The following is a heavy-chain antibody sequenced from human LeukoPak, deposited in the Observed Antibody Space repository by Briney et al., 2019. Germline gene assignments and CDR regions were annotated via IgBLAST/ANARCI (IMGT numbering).Heavy chain of an antibody. V-gene: IGHV3-23*01. Sequence: AGSLRLSCAASGFTLGNYAMSWVRQAPGKGLEWVSAISGNGYNTYYAASVKGRFTISSASSRNTLYLQMHSLRAEDTAVYYCAKGVRLWFAFYFYYWGQGTLVTVSS. CDR1: GFTLGNYA. CDR3: AKGVRLWFAFYFYY. CDR2: ISGNGYNT. J-gene: IGHJ4*02. D-gene: IGHD3-10*01.